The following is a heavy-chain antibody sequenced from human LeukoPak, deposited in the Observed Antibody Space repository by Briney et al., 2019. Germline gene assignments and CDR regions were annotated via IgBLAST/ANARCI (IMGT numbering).Heavy chain of an antibody. D-gene: IGHD1-26*01. V-gene: IGHV1-46*01. Sequence: GASVKVSCKASGYTFTSNYMLWVRQAPGQGLEWMGIVNPSGGSTSYAQKFQGRVTMTRDTSTSTVYMELSSLRSEDTAVYYCARVGGNYPINWGQGSLVTVSS. CDR2: VNPSGGST. J-gene: IGHJ4*02. CDR1: GYTFTSNY. CDR3: ARVGGNYPIN.